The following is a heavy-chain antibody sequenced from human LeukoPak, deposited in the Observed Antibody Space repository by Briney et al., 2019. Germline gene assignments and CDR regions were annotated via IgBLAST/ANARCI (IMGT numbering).Heavy chain of an antibody. D-gene: IGHD5-24*01. CDR2: ISSSSSYI. V-gene: IGHV3-21*01. J-gene: IGHJ4*02. CDR3: ARDREMATISYYFDY. Sequence: GGSLRLSCAASGFTFTYAWMSWVRQAPGKGLEWVSSISSSSSYIYYADSVKGRFTISRDNAKNSLYLQMNSLRAEDTAVYYCARDREMATISYYFDYWGQGTLVTVSS. CDR1: GFTFTYAW.